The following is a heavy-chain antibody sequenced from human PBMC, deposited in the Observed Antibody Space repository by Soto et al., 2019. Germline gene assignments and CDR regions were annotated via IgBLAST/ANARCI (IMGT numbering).Heavy chain of an antibody. J-gene: IGHJ6*02. CDR3: AANCSYYDILTVYYIWNGMHV. V-gene: IGHV1-58*01. Sequence: SLKVSCKACGFSFTSSAVQWVRQARGQPLEWTGCIVVARGNPNDAQKCQERVTITMDMPTSTAYMELSSLGSEAAAVYYCAANCSYYDILTVYYIWNGMHVWGQWTTGTVSS. CDR1: GFSFTSSA. CDR2: IVVARGNP. D-gene: IGHD3-9*01.